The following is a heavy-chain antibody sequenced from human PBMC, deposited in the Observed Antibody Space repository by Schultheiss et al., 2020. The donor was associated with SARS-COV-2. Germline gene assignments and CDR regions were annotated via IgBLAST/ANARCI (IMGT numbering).Heavy chain of an antibody. CDR2: IYYSGST. CDR3: ARDRIWSGYHGPGGYMDV. V-gene: IGHV4-31*03. D-gene: IGHD3-3*01. CDR1: GGSISSGGYY. J-gene: IGHJ6*03. Sequence: SQTLSLTCTVSGGSISSGGYYWSWIRQPPGKGLEWIGYIYYSGSTYYNPSLKSRVTISVDTSKNQFSLKLSSVTAADTAVYYCARDRIWSGYHGPGGYMDVWGKGTTVTVSS.